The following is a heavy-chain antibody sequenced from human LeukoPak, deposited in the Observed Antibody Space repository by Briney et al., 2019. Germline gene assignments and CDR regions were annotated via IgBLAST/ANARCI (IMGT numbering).Heavy chain of an antibody. CDR1: GYTFTSYD. CDR3: ARTAYSSSWYGLPYYYYYGMDV. V-gene: IGHV1-8*01. CDR2: MNPNSGNT. J-gene: IGHJ6*02. D-gene: IGHD6-13*01. Sequence: GASVKVSCKASGYTFTSYDINWVRQATGQGLEWMGWMNPNSGNTGYAQKFQGRVTMTRNTSISTAYMELSSLRSADTAVYYCARTAYSSSWYGLPYYYYYGMDVWGQGTTVTVSS.